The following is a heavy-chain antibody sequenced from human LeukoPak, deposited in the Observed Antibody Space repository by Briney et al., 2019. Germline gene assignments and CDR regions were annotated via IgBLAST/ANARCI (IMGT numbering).Heavy chain of an antibody. J-gene: IGHJ5*02. CDR1: GYTFSSYG. V-gene: IGHV1-18*01. D-gene: IGHD5-24*01. Sequence: GASVKVSCKASGYTFSSYGISWVRQAPGQGLEWMGWISAYNANTHYAQKVQGRVTMTTDSSTTTAYMELRSLRSNDTAVYYCARDNSVRDEAWWFNPWGQGTLVTVSS. CDR3: ARDNSVRDEAWWFNP. CDR2: ISAYNANT.